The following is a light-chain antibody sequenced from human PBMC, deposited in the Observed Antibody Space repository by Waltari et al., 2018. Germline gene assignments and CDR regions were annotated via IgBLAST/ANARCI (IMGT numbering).Light chain of an antibody. V-gene: IGLV2-11*01. J-gene: IGLJ2*01. CDR3: CSYAGSYTFGL. Sequence: QAALTQPRSVSGSPGQSVTISCTGTSSDIGGYNYVSWYQQHPGTAPKLMIYEVSKRPSGVSDRFSGSKSVNTASLTISGLQAEDEADYYCCSYAGSYTFGLFGGGTRLTVL. CDR1: SSDIGGYNY. CDR2: EVS.